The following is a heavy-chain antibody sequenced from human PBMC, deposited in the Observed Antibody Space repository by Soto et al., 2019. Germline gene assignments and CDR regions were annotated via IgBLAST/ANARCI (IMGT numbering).Heavy chain of an antibody. J-gene: IGHJ6*01. V-gene: IGHV3-48*02. CDR1: GFTFSLYS. CDR3: ARAVTWGLDV. Sequence: EVQLVESGGGLVQPGGSLRLSCAASGFTFSLYSMSWVRQAPGKGLEWASYISRSSTGIHYADSVKGRFTISRDDVTNSTNLQMNSLRDGDTAVYYCARAVTWGLDVWGQGTTVSISS. CDR2: ISRSSTGI. D-gene: IGHD3-10*01.